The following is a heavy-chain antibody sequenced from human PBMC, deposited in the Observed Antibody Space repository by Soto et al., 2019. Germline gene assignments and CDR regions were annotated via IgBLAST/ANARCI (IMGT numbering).Heavy chain of an antibody. J-gene: IGHJ4*02. CDR3: AKDSYDNSGYPTGWSDY. CDR1: GFTFSSYG. CDR2: ISYDGSNK. V-gene: IGHV3-30*18. Sequence: QVQLVESGGGVVQPGRSLRLSCAASGFTFSSYGMHWVRQAPGKGLEWVAVISYDGSNKYYADSVKGRFTISRDNSKNTLYLQMNSLRAEDTAVYYCAKDSYDNSGYPTGWSDYWGQGTLVTVSS. D-gene: IGHD3-22*01.